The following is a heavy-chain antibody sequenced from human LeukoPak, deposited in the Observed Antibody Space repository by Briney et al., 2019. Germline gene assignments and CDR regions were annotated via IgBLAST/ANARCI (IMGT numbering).Heavy chain of an antibody. J-gene: IGHJ3*02. Sequence: PGRSLRLSCAASGFPFSSYGMHWVRQAPGKGLEWVAVISYDGSNKYYADSVKGRFTISRDNSKNTLYLQMNSLRAEDTAVYYCAKEGDAFDIWGQGTMVTVSS. V-gene: IGHV3-30*18. CDR3: AKEGDAFDI. CDR2: ISYDGSNK. CDR1: GFPFSSYG.